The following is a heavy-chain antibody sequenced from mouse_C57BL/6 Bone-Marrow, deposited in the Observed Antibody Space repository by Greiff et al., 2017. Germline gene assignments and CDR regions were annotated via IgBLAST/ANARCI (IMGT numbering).Heavy chain of an antibody. J-gene: IGHJ2*01. CDR3: ARKRVSNLFDY. CDR1: GYSFTDYN. D-gene: IGHD2-5*01. V-gene: IGHV1-39*01. Sequence: VQLKQSGPELVKPGASVKISCKASGYSFTDYNMNWVKQSNGKSLEWIGVINPNYGTTSYNQKFKGKATLTVDQSSSTAYLPLNSLTSEASAVYYCARKRVSNLFDYWGQGTTLTVSS. CDR2: INPNYGTT.